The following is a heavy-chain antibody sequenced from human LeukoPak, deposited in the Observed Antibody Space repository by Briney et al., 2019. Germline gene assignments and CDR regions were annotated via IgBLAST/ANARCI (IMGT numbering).Heavy chain of an antibody. CDR3: ARPPRGYDSGDY. V-gene: IGHV3-30*04. Sequence: VRSLRLSSAASVFTFSSYTMHWVRQAPRKGLERVAVISYDGSNKYYADSVKGRFTISRDNSKNTLYLQMNSLRAEDTGVYYCARPPRGYDSGDYWGEGTLVTVSS. CDR1: VFTFSSYT. CDR2: ISYDGSNK. D-gene: IGHD5-12*01. J-gene: IGHJ4*02.